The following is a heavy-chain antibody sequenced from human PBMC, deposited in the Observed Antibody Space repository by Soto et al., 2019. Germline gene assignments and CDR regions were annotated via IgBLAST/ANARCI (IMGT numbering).Heavy chain of an antibody. D-gene: IGHD4-4*01. Sequence: PSETLSLTCAVSGGSISSSNWWSWVRQPPGKGLEWIGEIYHSGSTNYNPSLKSRVTISVDKSKNQFSLKLSSVTAADTAVYYCARVLVVTTYYYGMDVWGQGTTVTVSS. CDR1: GGSISSSNW. J-gene: IGHJ6*02. CDR3: ARVLVVTTYYYGMDV. CDR2: IYHSGST. V-gene: IGHV4-4*02.